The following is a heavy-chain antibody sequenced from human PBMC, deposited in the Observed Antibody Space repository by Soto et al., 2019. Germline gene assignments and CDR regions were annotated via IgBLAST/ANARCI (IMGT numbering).Heavy chain of an antibody. CDR3: ASYHLNSYYYGMDV. J-gene: IGHJ6*02. CDR2: ISAYNGNT. Sequence: QVQLVQSGAAVKKPGASVKVSCKASGYTFTSYGFSWVRQAPGQGLEWMGWISAYNGNTNYAQKRQGIVTMTSVTSTSTAYMELRSRRSDDTAMYYCASYHLNSYYYGMDVWGQGTTVTVSS. V-gene: IGHV1-18*01. CDR1: GYTFTSYG.